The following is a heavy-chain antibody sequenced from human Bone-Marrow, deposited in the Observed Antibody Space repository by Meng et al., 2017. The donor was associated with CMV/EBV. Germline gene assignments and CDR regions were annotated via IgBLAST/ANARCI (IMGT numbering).Heavy chain of an antibody. D-gene: IGHD6-6*01. CDR1: GYTFTSYY. Sequence: ASVKVSCKASGYTFTSYYMHWVRQAPGQGLEWMGIINPSGGSTSYAQKFQGRVTMIRDTSTSTVYIELSSLRSEDTAVYYCASRWVRGSSSVWFDPWGHGTLVTVSS. CDR2: INPSGGST. J-gene: IGHJ5*02. CDR3: ASRWVRGSSSVWFDP. V-gene: IGHV1-46*01.